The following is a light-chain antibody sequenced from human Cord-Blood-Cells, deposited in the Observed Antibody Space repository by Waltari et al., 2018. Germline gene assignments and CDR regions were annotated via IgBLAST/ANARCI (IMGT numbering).Light chain of an antibody. CDR1: STNIGSNY. CDR2: RNN. CDR3: AAWDDSLSGWV. Sequence: QSVLTQPPSASGTPGQRVTISCSGSSTNIGSNYVNGYQQPPGTAPKLLIYRNNQRPSAVPDRFSGSKSGSSASLAISGLRSEDEADYYCAAWDDSLSGWVFGGGTKLTVL. V-gene: IGLV1-47*01. J-gene: IGLJ3*02.